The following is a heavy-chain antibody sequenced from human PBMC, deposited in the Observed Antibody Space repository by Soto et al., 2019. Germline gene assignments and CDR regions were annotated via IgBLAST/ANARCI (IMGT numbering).Heavy chain of an antibody. CDR2: ISSSSSYI. V-gene: IGHV3-21*01. D-gene: IGHD2-15*01. CDR1: GFTFSSYS. J-gene: IGHJ6*03. CDR3: ARQGRMELLLGPYYYYYMDV. Sequence: EVQLVESGGGLVKPGGSLRLSCAASGFTFSSYSMNWVRQAPGKGLEWVSSISSSSSYIYYADSVKGRFTISRDNAKNSLYLQMNSLRAEDTAVYYCARQGRMELLLGPYYYYYMDVWGKGTTVTVSS.